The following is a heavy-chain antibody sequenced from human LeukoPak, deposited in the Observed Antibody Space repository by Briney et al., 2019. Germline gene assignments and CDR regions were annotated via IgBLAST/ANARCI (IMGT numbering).Heavy chain of an antibody. D-gene: IGHD3-22*01. CDR3: ARDNHYYDSSGYYSDAFDI. J-gene: IGHJ3*02. CDR1: GYSISSGYY. CDR2: IYHSGST. Sequence: SETLSLTCAVSGYSISSGYYWGWIRQPPGKGLEWIGSIYHSGSTYYNPSLKSRVTISVDTSKNQFSLKLSSVTAADTAVYYCARDNHYYDSSGYYSDAFDIWGQGTMVTVSS. V-gene: IGHV4-38-2*02.